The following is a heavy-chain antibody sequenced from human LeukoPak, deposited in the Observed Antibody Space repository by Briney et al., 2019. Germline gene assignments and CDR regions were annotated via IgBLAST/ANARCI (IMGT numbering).Heavy chain of an antibody. CDR1: GFTVSSSY. Sequence: GGSLRLSCAASGFTVSSSYMSWVRQAPGKGLEWVSVIYSGGSTYYADSVKGRFTISRDNSKNTLYLQMNSLRAEDTAVYYCARVEMATNPHWYFDLWGRGTLVTVSS. V-gene: IGHV3-66*01. J-gene: IGHJ2*01. D-gene: IGHD5-24*01. CDR3: ARVEMATNPHWYFDL. CDR2: IYSGGST.